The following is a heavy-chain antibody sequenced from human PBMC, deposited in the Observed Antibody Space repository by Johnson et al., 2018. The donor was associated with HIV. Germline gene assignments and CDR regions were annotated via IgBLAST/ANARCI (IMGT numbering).Heavy chain of an antibody. V-gene: IGHV3-30*03. J-gene: IGHJ3*02. D-gene: IGHD2-15*01. CDR3: AREPSGCSGGSCYSWGAFDI. CDR1: GFTFGSYG. Sequence: QVQLVESGGGVVQPGRSLRLSCAASGFTFGSYGMHWVRQAPGKGLEWVSVISADGRNKYSADSVKGRFTISRDNSKNTLSLQMSSLRGEDTAVYYCAREPSGCSGGSCYSWGAFDIWGQGTMVTVSS. CDR2: ISADGRNK.